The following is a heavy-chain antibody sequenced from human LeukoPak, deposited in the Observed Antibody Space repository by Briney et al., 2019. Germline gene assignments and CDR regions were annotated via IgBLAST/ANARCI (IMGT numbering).Heavy chain of an antibody. D-gene: IGHD3-22*01. V-gene: IGHV1-69*04. J-gene: IGHJ4*02. CDR1: GGTFSSYA. CDR2: IIPILGIA. CDR3: ARGEITYYYDSSGYLN. Sequence: GASVKVSGKASGGTFSSYAISWVRQAPGQGLEWMGRIIPILGIANYAQKFQGRVTITADKSTSTAYMELSSLRSEDTAVYYCARGEITYYYDSSGYLNWGQGTLVTVSS.